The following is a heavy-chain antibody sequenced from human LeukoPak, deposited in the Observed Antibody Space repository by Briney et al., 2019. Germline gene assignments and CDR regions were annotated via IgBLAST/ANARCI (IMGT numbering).Heavy chain of an antibody. J-gene: IGHJ6*02. CDR3: AKAVNYGSGSYYNVHYYYYGMDV. Sequence: GGSLRLSCAASGFTFSSCWMNWVRLAPGKGLEWVANIKQDGSEKYYVDSVKGRFTISRDNAKNSLYLQMNSLRAEDTAVYYCAKAVNYGSGSYYNVHYYYYGMDVWGQGTTVTVSS. CDR1: GFTFSSCW. V-gene: IGHV3-7*01. CDR2: IKQDGSEK. D-gene: IGHD3-10*01.